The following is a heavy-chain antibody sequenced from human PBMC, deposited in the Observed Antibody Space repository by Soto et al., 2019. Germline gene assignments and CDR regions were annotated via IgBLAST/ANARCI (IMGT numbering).Heavy chain of an antibody. D-gene: IGHD6-6*01. Sequence: SETLSLTCAVYGGSFSGYYWSWIRQPPGKGLEWIGEINHSGSTNYNPSLKSRVTISVDTSKNQFSLKLSSVTAADTAVYYCASVAARRLYYYYGMDVWGQGTTVTVSS. CDR2: INHSGST. CDR1: GGSFSGYY. V-gene: IGHV4-34*01. CDR3: ASVAARRLYYYYGMDV. J-gene: IGHJ6*02.